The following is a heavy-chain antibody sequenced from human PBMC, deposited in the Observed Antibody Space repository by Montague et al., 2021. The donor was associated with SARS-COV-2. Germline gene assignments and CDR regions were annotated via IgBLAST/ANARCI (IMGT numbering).Heavy chain of an antibody. J-gene: IGHJ3*01. V-gene: IGHV3-30*04. CDR2: ITYDGIDK. Sequence: SLRLSCAASGFIFGNFAFHWVRQAPGKGLEWVAIITYDGIDKFYADSVKGRFTISRDNSKNTLYLRLNSLTPEDTAVYYCARDRVRLDYGDAFDLWGRGTLVTVSS. CDR1: GFIFGNFA. CDR3: ARDRVRLDYGDAFDL. D-gene: IGHD4/OR15-4a*01.